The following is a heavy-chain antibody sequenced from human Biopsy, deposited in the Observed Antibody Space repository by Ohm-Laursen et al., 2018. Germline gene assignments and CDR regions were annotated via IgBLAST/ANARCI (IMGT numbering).Heavy chain of an antibody. J-gene: IGHJ4*02. D-gene: IGHD3-3*01. V-gene: IGHV4-38-2*01. CDR2: IYHSGST. CDR3: ARLEWRDTFFDF. CDR1: GYSIKSGYY. Sequence: GPLSLTCAVSGYSIKSGYYWGWIRQPPGKGLEWIGNIYHSGSTYYNPSLKSRVTISVEKSKNQFSLKLSSVTAADTAVYYCARLEWRDTFFDFWGQGRLVTVSS.